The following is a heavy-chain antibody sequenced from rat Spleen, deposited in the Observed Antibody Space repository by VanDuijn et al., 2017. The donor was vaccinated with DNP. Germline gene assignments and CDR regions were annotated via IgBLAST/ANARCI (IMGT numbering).Heavy chain of an antibody. J-gene: IGHJ3*01. CDR1: GFPFDNYW. CDR2: IANSDGST. CDR3: ATHPYYYDGSYYYDWFAY. D-gene: IGHD1-12*02. Sequence: EVQLVESGGDLVQPGGSLKLSCVASGFPFDNYWMTWIRRVPRKGLEWIATIANSDGSTYYPDTGKGRFTVSRNNAKNTLYLQMNSLRSEDTATYYCATHPYYYDGSYYYDWFAYWGQGTLVTVSS. V-gene: IGHV5-31*01.